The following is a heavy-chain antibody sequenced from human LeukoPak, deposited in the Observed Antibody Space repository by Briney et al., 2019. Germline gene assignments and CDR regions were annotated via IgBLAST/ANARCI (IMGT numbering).Heavy chain of an antibody. CDR2: IYYSGST. CDR3: ARSVYPFRIHYYYYMDV. D-gene: IGHD2-21*01. J-gene: IGHJ6*03. V-gene: IGHV4-39*01. Sequence: SETLSLTCTVSGGSISSRSYYWGWIRQPPGKGLEWIGSIYYSGSTYYNPSLKSRVTISVDTSKNQFSLKLSSVTAADTAVYYCARSVYPFRIHYYYYMDVWGKGTTVTISS. CDR1: GGSISSRSYY.